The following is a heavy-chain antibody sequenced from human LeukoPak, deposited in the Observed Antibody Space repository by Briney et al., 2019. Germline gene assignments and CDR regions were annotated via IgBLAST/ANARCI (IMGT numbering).Heavy chain of an antibody. D-gene: IGHD4-17*01. Sequence: PGGSLRLSCAASGFTFSDYYMSWIRQAPGKGLEWVSYISSSGSTIYYADSVKGRFTISRDNAKNSLYLQMNSLRAEDTAVYYCAREDYGVDYYYMDVWGKGTTVTVSS. CDR2: ISSSGSTI. V-gene: IGHV3-11*04. CDR3: AREDYGVDYYYMDV. CDR1: GFTFSDYY. J-gene: IGHJ6*03.